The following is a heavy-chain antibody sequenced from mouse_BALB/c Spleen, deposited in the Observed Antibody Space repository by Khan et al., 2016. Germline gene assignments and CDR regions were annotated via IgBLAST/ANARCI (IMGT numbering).Heavy chain of an antibody. CDR2: ISDGGSYT. J-gene: IGHJ1*01. Sequence: EVELVESGGGLVKPGGSLNLSCAASGFTFSDYYMYWVRQTPEKRLEWVATISDGGSYTYYPDSVKGLFTISRDTAKNYLYLQMSSLKYEDTALYYCARDLNWYFDVWGAGTTVTVSS. CDR3: ARDLNWYFDV. V-gene: IGHV5-4*02. CDR1: GFTFSDYY.